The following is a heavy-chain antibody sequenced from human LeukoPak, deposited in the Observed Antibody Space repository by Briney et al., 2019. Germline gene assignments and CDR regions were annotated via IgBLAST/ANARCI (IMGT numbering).Heavy chain of an antibody. J-gene: IGHJ6*03. V-gene: IGHV4-4*09. CDR3: ARLATYSSSSYYYYYYYMDV. Sequence: SETLSLTCTVSGGSISSYYWSWIRQPPSKGLEWIGYIYTSGSTNYNPSLKSRVTISVDTSKNQFSLKLSSVTAADTAVYYCARLATYSSSSYYYYYYYMDVWGKGTTVTVSS. D-gene: IGHD6-6*01. CDR1: GGSISSYY. CDR2: IYTSGST.